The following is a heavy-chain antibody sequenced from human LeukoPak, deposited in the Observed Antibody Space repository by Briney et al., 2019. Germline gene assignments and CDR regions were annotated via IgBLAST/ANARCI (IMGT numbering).Heavy chain of an antibody. CDR3: ARDYDPGRGAFDI. CDR1: GFTFRSYW. Sequence: GGSLRLSCSASGFTFRSYWMSWVRQAPGKGLEWVANINQDGSVTYYGDSVKGRFTIPRDNAKNLMYLQMNSLRAEDTGVYYCARDYDPGRGAFDIWGQGTKVIVSS. J-gene: IGHJ3*02. CDR2: INQDGSVT. V-gene: IGHV3-7*01. D-gene: IGHD3-10*01.